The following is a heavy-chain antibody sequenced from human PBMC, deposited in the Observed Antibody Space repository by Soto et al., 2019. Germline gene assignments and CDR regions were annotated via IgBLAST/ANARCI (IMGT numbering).Heavy chain of an antibody. J-gene: IGHJ6*02. D-gene: IGHD2-15*01. CDR2: IIPIFGTA. V-gene: IGHV1-69*12. CDR3: ARQPGGRGYYYGVDF. Sequence: QVQLVQSGAEVKKPGASVKVSFKASGGTFSSYAISWVRQAPGQGLERMGGIIPIFGTAKYPQKLEDISTITADESTGTDYIELGRLRSEDTAVSDCARQPGGRGYYYGVDFCGQVATGTGAS. CDR1: GGTFSSYA.